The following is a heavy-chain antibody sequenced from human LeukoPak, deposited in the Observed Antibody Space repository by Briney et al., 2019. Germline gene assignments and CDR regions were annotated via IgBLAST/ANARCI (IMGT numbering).Heavy chain of an antibody. CDR3: ARGMGGYGGYDY. CDR1: GFTVSSNY. J-gene: IGHJ4*02. D-gene: IGHD5-12*01. V-gene: IGHV3-53*01. CDR2: IYSGGST. Sequence: GGSLRLSCAASGFTVSSNYMNWVRQAPGKGLEWVSVIYSGGSTYYADSVKGRFTISRDNSKNTLYLQMNSLRVEDTAVYYCARGMGGYGGYDYWGQGTLVTVSS.